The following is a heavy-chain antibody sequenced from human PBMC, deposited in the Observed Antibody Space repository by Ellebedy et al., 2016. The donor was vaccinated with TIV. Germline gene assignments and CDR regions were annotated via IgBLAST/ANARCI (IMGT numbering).Heavy chain of an antibody. V-gene: IGHV1-69*06. J-gene: IGHJ3*02. D-gene: IGHD4-23*01. Sequence: AASVKVSCKASGGTFSSYAISWVRQAPGQGLEWMGGIIPIFGTANYAQKFQGRVTITADKSTSTAYMELSSLRSEDTAVYYCARQQNYGGNPDAFDIWGQGTMVTVSS. CDR1: GGTFSSYA. CDR3: ARQQNYGGNPDAFDI. CDR2: IIPIFGTA.